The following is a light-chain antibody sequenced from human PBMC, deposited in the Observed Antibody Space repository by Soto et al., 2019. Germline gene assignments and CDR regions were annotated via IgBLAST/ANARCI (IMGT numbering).Light chain of an antibody. CDR1: QDISSF. J-gene: IGKJ4*01. V-gene: IGKV1-9*01. CDR2: AAS. CDR3: QQLYSYPLT. Sequence: DIQLTQSPSFLSASVGDRVTVTCRASQDISSFLAWYHQTPGKAPNLLIYAASTLQSGVPSRISGSGSGTEFTLTISSLQPEDFASYYCQQLYSYPLTFGGGTKVEIK.